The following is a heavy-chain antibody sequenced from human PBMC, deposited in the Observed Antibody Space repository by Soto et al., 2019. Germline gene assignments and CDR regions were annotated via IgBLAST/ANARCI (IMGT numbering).Heavy chain of an antibody. J-gene: IGHJ6*02. CDR1: GFSLSTSGMC. CDR2: IDWDDDK. Sequence: GPTLVNPTQTLTLTCTFSGFSLSTSGMCVSWIRQPPGKALEWLALIDWDDDKYYSTSLKTRLTISKDTSKNQVVLTMTNMDPVDTATYYRARIPFGSSPATYYDTDARGHGTTVNV. V-gene: IGHV2-70*01. D-gene: IGHD6-6*01. CDR3: ARIPFGSSPATYYDTDA.